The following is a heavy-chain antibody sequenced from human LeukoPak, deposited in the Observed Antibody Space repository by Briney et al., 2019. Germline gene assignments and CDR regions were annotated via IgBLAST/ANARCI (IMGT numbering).Heavy chain of an antibody. J-gene: IGHJ4*02. CDR3: AKFYDLLTAYFDY. D-gene: IGHD3-9*01. V-gene: IGHV3-23*01. CDR1: GLTFSSSA. Sequence: GGSLRLSCAASGLTFSSSAMGGVRQSPGKGLEWVSAISGGSGTTSYTYYADSVRGRFTISRDNSKNTLYLQMNSLRAEDTAVYYCAKFYDLLTAYFDYWGQGTLVTVSS. CDR2: ISGGSGTTSYT.